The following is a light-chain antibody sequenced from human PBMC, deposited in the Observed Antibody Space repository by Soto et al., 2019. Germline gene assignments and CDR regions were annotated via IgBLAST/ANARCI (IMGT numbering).Light chain of an antibody. CDR1: STNVGGYNF. J-gene: IGLJ2*01. V-gene: IGLV2-14*03. CDR3: SSYTTNSIYL. Sequence: QSALTQPASVSGSPGQSITISCTGTSTNVGGYNFVSWYQHHPGKAPKLIIYDVSNRPSGISNRFSGSKSGNPASLTISGPQAEDEAVYYCSSYTTNSIYLFGGGTKLTVL. CDR2: DVS.